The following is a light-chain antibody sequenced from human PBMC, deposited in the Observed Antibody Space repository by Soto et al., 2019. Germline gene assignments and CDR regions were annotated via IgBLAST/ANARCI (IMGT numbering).Light chain of an antibody. V-gene: IGKV3-11*01. Sequence: EIVLTQSPATLSLSPGERATLSCRASQSVSTYLAWYQQKPGQAPRLLIYAASNRATDIPARFSGSGSGTDLTLTISSLEPEDFAVYYCQQRSNWPPTFGPGTKVDIK. CDR2: AAS. CDR1: QSVSTY. J-gene: IGKJ3*01. CDR3: QQRSNWPPT.